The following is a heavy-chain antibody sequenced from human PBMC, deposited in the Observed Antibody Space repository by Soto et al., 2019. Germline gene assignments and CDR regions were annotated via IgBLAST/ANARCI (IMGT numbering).Heavy chain of an antibody. CDR3: ARDWASRNHYCYGMDV. Sequence: ASVKVSCKASGYTFTSYGISWLRRAPAQGLEWMGWISAYNGNTNYAQKLQGRVTMTTDTSTSTAYMELRSLRSDDTAVYYCARDWASRNHYCYGMDVWGQGTTVTVSS. CDR1: GYTFTSYG. V-gene: IGHV1-18*04. J-gene: IGHJ6*02. D-gene: IGHD3-16*01. CDR2: ISAYNGNT.